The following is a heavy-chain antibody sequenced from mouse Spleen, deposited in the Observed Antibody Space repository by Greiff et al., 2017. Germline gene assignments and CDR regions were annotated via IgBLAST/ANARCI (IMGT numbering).Heavy chain of an antibody. Sequence: VQLVESGPGLVAPSQSLSITCTVSGFSLTSYAISWVRQPPGKGLEWLGVIWTGGGTNYNSALKSRLSISKDNSKSQVFLKKNSLQTDDTARYYCARNSDAYDYGGYAMDYWGQGTSVTVSS. D-gene: IGHD2-4*01. CDR3: ARNSDAYDYGGYAMDY. CDR2: IWTGGGT. J-gene: IGHJ4*01. V-gene: IGHV2-9-1*01. CDR1: GFSLTSYA.